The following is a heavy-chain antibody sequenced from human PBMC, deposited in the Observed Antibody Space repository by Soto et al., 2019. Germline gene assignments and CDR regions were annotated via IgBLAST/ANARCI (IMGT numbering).Heavy chain of an antibody. D-gene: IGHD3-22*01. Sequence: GGPLRLSCAASGFTFSSYSMNWVRQAPGKGLEWVSYISSSSSTIYYADSVKGRFTISRDNAKNSLYLQMNSLRDEDTAVYYCARGGVDYYDSSGPLIAFDIWGQGTMVTVSS. J-gene: IGHJ3*02. CDR3: ARGGVDYYDSSGPLIAFDI. CDR2: ISSSSSTI. V-gene: IGHV3-48*02. CDR1: GFTFSSYS.